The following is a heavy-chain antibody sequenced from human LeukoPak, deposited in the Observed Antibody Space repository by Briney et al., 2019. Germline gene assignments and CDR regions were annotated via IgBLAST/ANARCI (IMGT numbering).Heavy chain of an antibody. V-gene: IGHV4-38-2*02. CDR3: ARAWGWSGYFDY. CDR1: GYSISSGYY. D-gene: IGHD6-19*01. Sequence: PSETLSLTCTVSGYSISSGYYWGWIRQPPGKGLEWIGSIYHSGSTNYNPSLKSRVTISVDTSKNQFSLKLSSVTAADTAVYYCARAWGWSGYFDYWGQGTLVTVSS. CDR2: IYHSGST. J-gene: IGHJ4*02.